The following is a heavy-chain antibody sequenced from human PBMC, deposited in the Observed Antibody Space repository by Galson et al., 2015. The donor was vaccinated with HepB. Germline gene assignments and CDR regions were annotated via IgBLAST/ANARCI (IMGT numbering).Heavy chain of an antibody. V-gene: IGHV3-30-3*01. D-gene: IGHD2-15*01. CDR2: ISYDGSNK. CDR1: GFTFSSYA. J-gene: IGHJ4*02. Sequence: SLRLSCAASGFTFSSYAMHWVRQTPGKGLEWVAVISYDGSNKYYADSVKGRFTISRDNSKNTLYLQMNSLRAEDTAVYYCARVVVVAAPGPFDYWGQGTLVTVSS. CDR3: ARVVVVAAPGPFDY.